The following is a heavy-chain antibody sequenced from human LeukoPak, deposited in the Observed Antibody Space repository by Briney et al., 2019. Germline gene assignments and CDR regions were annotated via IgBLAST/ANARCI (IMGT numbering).Heavy chain of an antibody. CDR3: AKEIGSWFPYYYYYYGMDV. D-gene: IGHD6-13*01. CDR2: ISYDGSNK. J-gene: IGHJ6*02. Sequence: GGTLRLSCAASGFTFSSYGMHWVRQAPGQGLEWVAVISYDGSNKYHTDPGKGRFTISRDNSKNTLYLQMNSLRAEDTAVYYCAKEIGSWFPYYYYYYGMDVWGQGTTVTVSS. V-gene: IGHV3-30*18. CDR1: GFTFSSYG.